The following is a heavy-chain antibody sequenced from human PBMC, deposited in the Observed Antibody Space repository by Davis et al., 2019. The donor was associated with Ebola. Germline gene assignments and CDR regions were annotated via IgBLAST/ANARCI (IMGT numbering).Heavy chain of an antibody. CDR1: GFTFNYYP. V-gene: IGHV3-30*18. J-gene: IGHJ2*01. CDR2: IIYDGSGT. Sequence: GGSLRLSCAASGFTFNYYPMHWVRQAPGKGLEWVAVIIYDGSGTYYAESVKGRFTISRDNSKNTLYLQMNSLRVEDTAVYYCAKVGTMVTPGNQDYWYFDLWGRGTLVTVSS. CDR3: AKVGTMVTPGNQDYWYFDL. D-gene: IGHD4-17*01.